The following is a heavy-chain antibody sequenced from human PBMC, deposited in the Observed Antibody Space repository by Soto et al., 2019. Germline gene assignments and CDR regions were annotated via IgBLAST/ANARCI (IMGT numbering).Heavy chain of an antibody. Sequence: SETLSLTCTVSGGSISSYYWSWIRQPPGKGLEWIGYIYYSGSTNYNPSLKSRVTISVDTSKNQFSLKLSSVTAADTAVYYCARSTGYSSGWYYFAYWGQGTLVTVSS. J-gene: IGHJ4*02. V-gene: IGHV4-59*01. CDR3: ARSTGYSSGWYYFAY. D-gene: IGHD6-19*01. CDR1: GGSISSYY. CDR2: IYYSGST.